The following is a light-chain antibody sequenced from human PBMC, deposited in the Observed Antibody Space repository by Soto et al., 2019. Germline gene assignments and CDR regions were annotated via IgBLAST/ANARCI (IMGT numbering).Light chain of an antibody. Sequence: QSALTQPASVSGSPGQSITISCTGTSSDVDGYNFVSWYQHHPGKAPKLIIYDVSNRPSGVSSRFSGFKSGNTASLTVSGLQAEDEADYYCTSYTTSFTYVIGTGTKLTVL. V-gene: IGLV2-14*03. CDR3: TSYTTSFTYV. CDR1: SSDVDGYNF. CDR2: DVS. J-gene: IGLJ1*01.